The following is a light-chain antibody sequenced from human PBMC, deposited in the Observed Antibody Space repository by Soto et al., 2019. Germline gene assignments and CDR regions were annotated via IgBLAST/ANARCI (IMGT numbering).Light chain of an antibody. Sequence: DIHMTQSPSSLSASVGDTVTITCRASQNIDMYLNWFHQKLGKGPKSLIYAASSLDSGVPSKFSGSGSGTDFTLTIISLQPEDVGTYYCQQYNSYPWTFGQGTKVDIK. V-gene: IGKV1-16*02. CDR2: AAS. CDR3: QQYNSYPWT. CDR1: QNIDMY. J-gene: IGKJ1*01.